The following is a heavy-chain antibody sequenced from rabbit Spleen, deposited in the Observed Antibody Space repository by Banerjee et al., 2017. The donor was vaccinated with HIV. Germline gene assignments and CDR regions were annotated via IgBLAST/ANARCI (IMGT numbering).Heavy chain of an antibody. V-gene: IGHV1S47*01. CDR1: GFDFSNYG. Sequence: QEQLVESGGGLVQPGGSLKLSCKASGFDFSNYGVSWVRQAPGKGLEWIGYIDPVFGIAVYASWVNGRFTISRDNAQNTLYLQLNSLTAADTATYFCARDLVAVIGWNFNLWGPGTLVTVS. D-gene: IGHD5-1*01. CDR2: IDPVFGIA. J-gene: IGHJ4*01. CDR3: ARDLVAVIGWNFNL.